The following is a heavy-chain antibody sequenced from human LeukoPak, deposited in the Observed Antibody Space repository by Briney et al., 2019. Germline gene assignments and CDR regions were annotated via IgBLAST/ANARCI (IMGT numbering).Heavy chain of an antibody. J-gene: IGHJ4*02. CDR1: GGSISSSSYY. Sequence: SETLSLTCTVSGGSISSSSYYWGWIRQPPGKGLVWIGSIYYSGSTYYNPSLKSRVTISVDTSKNQFSLKLSSVTAADTAVYYCARLEAEGLVITHWGQGTLVTVSS. V-gene: IGHV4-39*01. CDR2: IYYSGST. D-gene: IGHD3/OR15-3a*01. CDR3: ARLEAEGLVITH.